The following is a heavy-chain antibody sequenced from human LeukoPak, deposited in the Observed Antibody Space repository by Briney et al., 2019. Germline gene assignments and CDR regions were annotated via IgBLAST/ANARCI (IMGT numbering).Heavy chain of an antibody. CDR2: IRYDGSNK. V-gene: IGHV3-30*02. J-gene: IGHJ4*02. D-gene: IGHD1-26*01. CDR3: AKTPYSGSYYEDY. Sequence: PGGSLRLSCAASGFTFSSYGMHWVRQAPGRGLEWVAFIRYDGSNKYYADSVKGRFTISRDNSKNTLYLQMNSLRAEDTAVYYCAKTPYSGSYYEDYWGQGTLVTVSS. CDR1: GFTFSSYG.